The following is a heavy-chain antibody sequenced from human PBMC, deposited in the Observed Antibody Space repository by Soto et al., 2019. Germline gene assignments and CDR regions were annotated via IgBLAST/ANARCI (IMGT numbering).Heavy chain of an antibody. CDR3: ARGASVVAATPFDH. D-gene: IGHD6-19*01. V-gene: IGHV1-3*01. Sequence: GASVKVSCKASGYTFTSYAMHWVRQAPGQRLEWMGWINAGNGNTKYSQKFQGRVTITRDTSASTAYMELSSLRSEDTAVYYCARGASVVAATPFDHWGQGTLVTVSS. CDR2: INAGNGNT. J-gene: IGHJ4*02. CDR1: GYTFTSYA.